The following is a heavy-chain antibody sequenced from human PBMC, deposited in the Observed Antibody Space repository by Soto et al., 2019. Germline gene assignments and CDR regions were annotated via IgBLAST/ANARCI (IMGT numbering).Heavy chain of an antibody. V-gene: IGHV4-39*01. CDR2: IYYSGTT. Sequence: PSETLSLTCIVSGGSINSSYYWGWIRQPPGKAPEWIGSIYYSGTTYYNPSLKSRVTISVDSSRNQVSLKMTSVTAANTAVYYYSRFAARPPFEYWGQG. CDR1: GGSINSSYY. D-gene: IGHD6-6*01. J-gene: IGHJ4*02. CDR3: SRFAARPPFEY.